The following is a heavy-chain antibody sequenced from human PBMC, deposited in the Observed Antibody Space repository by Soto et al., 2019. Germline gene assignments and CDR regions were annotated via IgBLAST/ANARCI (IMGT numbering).Heavy chain of an antibody. D-gene: IGHD3-10*01. J-gene: IGHJ4*02. Sequence: QVQLVQSGPEVKNPGASVRVSCVASGYAFTSYVVKWVRQATGQGLEWMGWIAPHSGRTTYLPKFQGRVTMTADVSTDTAYIELRSLKSDDTGIYFCARAATGSYHSAYWGQGTVVTVSS. CDR2: IAPHSGRT. V-gene: IGHV1-18*04. CDR1: GYAFTSYV. CDR3: ARAATGSYHSAY.